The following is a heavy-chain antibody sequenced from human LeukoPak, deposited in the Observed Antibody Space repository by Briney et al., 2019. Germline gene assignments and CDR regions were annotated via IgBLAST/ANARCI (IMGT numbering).Heavy chain of an antibody. J-gene: IGHJ4*02. D-gene: IGHD2-15*01. CDR2: ISSSGSIT. V-gene: IGHV3-48*01. Sequence: GGSLRLSCAASGFSFSGYSLNWVRQAPGKGLEWVSYISSSGSITYYADSVKGRFTISRDNSKNTLYLQMNSLRAEDTAVYYCAKAGAVVVVAAKFFDYWGQGTLVTVSS. CDR1: GFSFSGYS. CDR3: AKAGAVVVVAAKFFDY.